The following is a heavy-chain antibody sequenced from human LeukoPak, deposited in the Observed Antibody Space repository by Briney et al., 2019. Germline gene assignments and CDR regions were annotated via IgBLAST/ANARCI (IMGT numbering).Heavy chain of an antibody. V-gene: IGHV3-30-3*01. J-gene: IGHJ4*02. CDR2: ISYDGSNK. CDR3: ARECCQRDDYVWGSYRPCDY. Sequence: GGSLRLSCAASGFTFSSYAMHWVRQAPGKGLEWVVVISYDGSNKYYADSVKGRFTISRDNSKNTLYLQMNSLRAEDTAVYYCARECCQRDDYVWGSYRPCDYWGQGTLVTVSS. CDR1: GFTFSSYA. D-gene: IGHD3-16*02.